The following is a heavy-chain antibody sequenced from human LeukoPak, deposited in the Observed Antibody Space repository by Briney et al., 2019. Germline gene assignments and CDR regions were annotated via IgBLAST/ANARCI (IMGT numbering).Heavy chain of an antibody. J-gene: IGHJ4*02. V-gene: IGHV7-4-1*02. CDR2: INTITGNP. D-gene: IGHD5-18*01. CDR1: GYTFTTYA. Sequence: ASVKVSCKASGYTFTTYAMNWVRQAPGQGLEWMGWINTITGNPAYAQGFTGRFVFSLDTSVSTAYLQISSLKADDTAVYYCAREVAIGRAAMEGLLHWGQGTLVTVSS. CDR3: AREVAIGRAAMEGLLH.